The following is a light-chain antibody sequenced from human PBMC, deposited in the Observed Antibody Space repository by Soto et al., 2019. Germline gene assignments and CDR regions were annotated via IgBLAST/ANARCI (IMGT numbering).Light chain of an antibody. CDR1: SSNTGAGYD. CDR2: GNS. CDR3: QSYDSSLSGSYV. J-gene: IGLJ1*01. Sequence: QSVLTQPPSVSGAPGQRVTISCTGSSSNTGAGYDVHWYQQLPGTAPKLLIYGNSDRPSSVPDRFSGSKSGTSASLAITGLQAEDEADYYCQSYDSSLSGSYVFGTGTKLTVL. V-gene: IGLV1-40*01.